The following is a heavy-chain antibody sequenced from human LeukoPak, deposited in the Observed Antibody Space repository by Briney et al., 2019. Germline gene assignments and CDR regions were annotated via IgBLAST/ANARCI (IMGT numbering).Heavy chain of an antibody. D-gene: IGHD4-23*01. CDR3: ARHMLGGKRSFDS. CDR1: GYSISNSDW. Sequence: SETLSLTCAVSGYSISNSDWWGWIRQPPGRGLEWLGYIYYTGSPNYNPSLKSRLTMSIDTSKNQFSLNLSSVTAADTAVYYCARHMLGGKRSFDSWGQGTLVTVSS. CDR2: IYYTGSP. J-gene: IGHJ4*02. V-gene: IGHV4-28*01.